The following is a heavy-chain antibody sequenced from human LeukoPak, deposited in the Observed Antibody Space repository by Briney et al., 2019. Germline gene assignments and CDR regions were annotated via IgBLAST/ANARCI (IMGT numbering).Heavy chain of an antibody. V-gene: IGHV1-46*01. CDR1: GYTFTSYH. D-gene: IGHD1-26*01. J-gene: IGHJ4*02. Sequence: ASVQVSCQASGYTFTSYHVHWVRQAPGQGLEGMGIINPGGGSITYAQKFQNRVTMTRDTSTSTAYMELGSLGSEDTAVYYCARAWPKGGFYFDNWGQGTLVTVSS. CDR3: ARAWPKGGFYFDN. CDR2: INPGGGSI.